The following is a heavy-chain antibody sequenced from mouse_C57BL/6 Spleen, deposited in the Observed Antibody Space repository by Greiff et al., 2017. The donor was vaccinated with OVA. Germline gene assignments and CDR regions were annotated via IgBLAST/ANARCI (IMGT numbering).Heavy chain of an antibody. V-gene: IGHV1-69*01. D-gene: IGHD2-4*01. CDR2: IDPSDSYT. CDR3: ARGGDYDAWFAY. Sequence: QVQLQQPGAELVMPGASVKLSCKASGYTFTSYWMHWVKQRPGQGLEWIGEIDPSDSYTNYNQKFKGKSTLTVDKSSSTAYMQLSSLTSEDSAVYYCARGGDYDAWFAYWGQGTQVTVSA. J-gene: IGHJ3*01. CDR1: GYTFTSYW.